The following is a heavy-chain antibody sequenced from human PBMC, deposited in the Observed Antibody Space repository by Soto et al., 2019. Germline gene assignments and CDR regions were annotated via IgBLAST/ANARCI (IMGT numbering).Heavy chain of an antibody. CDR2: IYYSGST. V-gene: IGHV4-31*03. Sequence: SDNSSVEDGSISGCSGCRISKNPGKGLEWIGYIYYSGSTYYNPSLKSRVTISVDTSKNQFSLKLSSVTAADTAVYYCATYYYGSGSYVDYWGQGTLVTVSS. J-gene: IGHJ4*02. CDR1: DGSISGCS. CDR3: ATYYYGSGSYVDY. D-gene: IGHD3-10*01.